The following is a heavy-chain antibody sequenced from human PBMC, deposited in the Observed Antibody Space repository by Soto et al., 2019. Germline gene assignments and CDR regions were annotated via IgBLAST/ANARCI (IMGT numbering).Heavy chain of an antibody. D-gene: IGHD3-22*01. CDR3: AREAPNYYDSSGYYWFDY. Sequence: ASVKVSCKASGGTFSSYAISWVRQAPGQGLEWMGGIIPIFGTANYAQKLQGRVTITADESTSTANMELSSLRSEDTAVYYCAREAPNYYDSSGYYWFDYWGQGTLVTVSS. CDR2: IIPIFGTA. CDR1: GGTFSSYA. J-gene: IGHJ4*02. V-gene: IGHV1-69*13.